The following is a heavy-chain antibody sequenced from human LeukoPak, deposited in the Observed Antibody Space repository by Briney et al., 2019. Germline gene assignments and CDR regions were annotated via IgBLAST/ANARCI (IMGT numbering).Heavy chain of an antibody. Sequence: PGGSLRLSCTASGFSFRSYSLNWVRQSPGKGLEWDSYIGGGGDAIYYAESVRGRFTISRDNARSSVYLQVNSLRVEDTAVYYCVRGGQGRDDYFDYWGQGTLVTVSS. CDR1: GFSFRSYS. J-gene: IGHJ4*02. CDR2: IGGGGDAI. CDR3: VRGGQGRDDYFDY. V-gene: IGHV3-48*04.